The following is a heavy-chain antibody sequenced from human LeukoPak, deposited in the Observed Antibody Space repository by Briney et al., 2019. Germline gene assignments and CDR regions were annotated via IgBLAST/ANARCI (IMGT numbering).Heavy chain of an antibody. CDR2: ISGSGGST. D-gene: IGHD6-13*01. V-gene: IGHV3-23*01. CDR3: AKDRGQADSSSWYVGGAYFDY. Sequence: GGSLRLSCAASGFTFSSYAMSWVRQAPGKGLEWVSAISGSGGSTYYADSVKGRSTISRDNSKNTLYLQMNSLRAEDTAVYYCAKDRGQADSSSWYVGGAYFDYWGQGTLVTVSS. CDR1: GFTFSSYA. J-gene: IGHJ4*02.